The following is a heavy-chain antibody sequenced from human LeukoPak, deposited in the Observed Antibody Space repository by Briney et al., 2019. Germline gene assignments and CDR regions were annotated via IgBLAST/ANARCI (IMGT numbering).Heavy chain of an antibody. J-gene: IGHJ3*02. D-gene: IGHD3-22*01. CDR2: ISSSSSYI. Sequence: GGSLRLSCAASGFTFSSYSMNWVRQAPGKGLEWVSSISSSSSYIYYADSVKGRFTISRDNAKNSLYLQMNSLRAEDTAVYYCAKLSGDPNDTPLDAFDIWGQGTMVTVSS. CDR3: AKLSGDPNDTPLDAFDI. V-gene: IGHV3-21*01. CDR1: GFTFSSYS.